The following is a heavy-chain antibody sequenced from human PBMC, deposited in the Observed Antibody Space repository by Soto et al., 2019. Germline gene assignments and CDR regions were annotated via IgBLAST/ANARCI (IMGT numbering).Heavy chain of an antibody. CDR1: GFSFSTCS. V-gene: IGHV3-48*02. CDR3: VKDRLGYNSSWYFDY. CDR2: ITSSSKTI. Sequence: GGSLRLSXVASGFSFSTCSMNWVRQAPGKGLEWVAYITSSSKTIYYADSVKGRFTISRDNAKNSLYLQMNSLRDEDTAVYYCVKDRLGYNSSWYFDYWGQGTLVTSPQ. D-gene: IGHD6-13*01. J-gene: IGHJ4*02.